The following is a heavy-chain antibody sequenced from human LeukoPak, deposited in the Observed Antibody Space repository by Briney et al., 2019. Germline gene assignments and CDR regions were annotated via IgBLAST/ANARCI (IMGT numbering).Heavy chain of an antibody. CDR1: GFSFSSYS. D-gene: IGHD3-22*01. Sequence: GGSLRLSCAASGFSFSSYSMNWVRQAPGKGLEWVSSISSSSTYIYYADSLKGRFTISRDNAKNSLYLQMNSLRAEDPAVYYCARDGYYDSSGFFDYWGQGTLVTVSS. V-gene: IGHV3-21*01. J-gene: IGHJ4*02. CDR2: ISSSSTYI. CDR3: ARDGYYDSSGFFDY.